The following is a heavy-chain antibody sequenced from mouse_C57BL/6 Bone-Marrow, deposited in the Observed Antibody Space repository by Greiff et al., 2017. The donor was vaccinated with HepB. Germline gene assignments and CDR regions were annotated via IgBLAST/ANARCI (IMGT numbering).Heavy chain of an antibody. D-gene: IGHD3-2*02. V-gene: IGHV5-12*01. Sequence: DVMLVESGGGLVQPGGSLKLSCAASGFTFSDYYMYWVRQTPEKRLEWVAYISNGGGSTYYPDTVKGRFTISRDNAKNTLYLQMSRLKSEDTAMYYCARQTAQATWFAYWGQGTLVTVSA. J-gene: IGHJ3*01. CDR2: ISNGGGST. CDR1: GFTFSDYY. CDR3: ARQTAQATWFAY.